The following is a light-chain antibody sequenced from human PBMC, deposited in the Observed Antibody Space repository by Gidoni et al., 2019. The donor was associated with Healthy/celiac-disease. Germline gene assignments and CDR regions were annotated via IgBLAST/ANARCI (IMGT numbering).Light chain of an antibody. CDR1: QSISSY. Sequence: DIQMTQSPSSLSASVGDRVTITGRASQSISSYLNWYQQKPGKAPKLLIYAASSLQSGVPSRFSGSGSGTDFTLTISSLQPEDFATYYCQQSYSTVWTFGQGTKVEIK. V-gene: IGKV1-39*01. CDR2: AAS. J-gene: IGKJ1*01. CDR3: QQSYSTVWT.